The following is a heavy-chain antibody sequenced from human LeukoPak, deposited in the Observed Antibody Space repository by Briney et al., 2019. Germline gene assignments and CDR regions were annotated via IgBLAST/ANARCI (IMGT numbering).Heavy chain of an antibody. CDR3: ARVTGYMAEDYFDY. J-gene: IGHJ4*02. Sequence: SETLSLTCTVSGYSISSGYYWGWIRQPPGKGLEWIGSIYHSGSTYYNPSLKSRVTISVDTSKKQFSLKLSSVTAADTAVYYCARVTGYMAEDYFDYWGQGTLITVSS. CDR1: GYSISSGYY. V-gene: IGHV4-38-2*02. CDR2: IYHSGST. D-gene: IGHD6-13*01.